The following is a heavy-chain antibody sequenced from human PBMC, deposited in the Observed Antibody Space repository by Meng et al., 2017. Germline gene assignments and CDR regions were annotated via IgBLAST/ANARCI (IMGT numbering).Heavy chain of an antibody. CDR2: IGTAGDT. V-gene: IGHV3-13*01. J-gene: IGHJ2*01. CDR1: GFPFCCYD. D-gene: IGHD4-17*01. CDR3: ARVGGDYDWYFDL. Sequence: VLVVGAVVGVVQCGGSLRLPCPASGFPFCCYDMHLVRQATGKGVWWVSAIGTAGDTYYPGSVKGRFTISRENAKNSLYLQMNSLRAGDTAVYYCARVGGDYDWYFDLWGRGTLVTVSS.